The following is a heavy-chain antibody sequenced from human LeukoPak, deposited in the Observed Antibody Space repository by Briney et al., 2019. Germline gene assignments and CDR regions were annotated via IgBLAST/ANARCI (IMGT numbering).Heavy chain of an antibody. CDR3: AREDTAMVGSYFDY. D-gene: IGHD5-18*01. V-gene: IGHV1-69*04. CDR2: IIPILGIA. CDR1: GGTFGSYA. J-gene: IGHJ4*02. Sequence: SVKVSWKASGGTFGSYAISWVRQAPGQGLEWMGRIIPILGIANYAQKFQGRGTITADKSTSTAYMELSSLRSEDTAVYYCAREDTAMVGSYFDYWGQGTLVTVSS.